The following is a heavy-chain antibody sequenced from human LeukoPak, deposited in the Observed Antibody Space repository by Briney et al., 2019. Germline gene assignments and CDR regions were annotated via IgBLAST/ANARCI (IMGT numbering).Heavy chain of an antibody. CDR3: AKGTKVIVVDNYFDY. CDR1: GFTFSSYW. Sequence: GGSLRLSCAASGFTFSSYWMSWVRQAPGKGLEWVANIKQDGSEKYYVDSVKGRFTISRDNSKNTLYLQMKSLRAEDTAVYYCAKGTKVIVVDNYFDYWGQGTLVTVSS. J-gene: IGHJ4*02. V-gene: IGHV3-7*03. CDR2: IKQDGSEK. D-gene: IGHD3-22*01.